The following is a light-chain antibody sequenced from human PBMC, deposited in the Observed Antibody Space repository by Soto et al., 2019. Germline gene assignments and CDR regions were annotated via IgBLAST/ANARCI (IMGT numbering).Light chain of an antibody. CDR1: QSVISS. CDR2: GAS. Sequence: IVMTQSPATLSVSPWERATLSCRASQSVISSLAWFQQKPGQAPRLLIYGASARATGIPARFSGSGSGTEFTLSISSLQSEDFAVYYCQQYNNWPPTFGQGTRLE. V-gene: IGKV3-15*01. J-gene: IGKJ5*01. CDR3: QQYNNWPPT.